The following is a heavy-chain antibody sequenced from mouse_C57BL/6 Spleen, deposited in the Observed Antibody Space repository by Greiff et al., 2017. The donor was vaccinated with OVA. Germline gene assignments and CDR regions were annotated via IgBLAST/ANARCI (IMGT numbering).Heavy chain of an antibody. Sequence: EVKLMESEGGLVQPGSSMKLSCTASGFTFSDYYMAWVRQVPEKGLEWVANINYDGSSTYYLDSLKSRFIISRDNAKNILYLQMSSLKSEDTATYYCARISNYYGSSSDYWGQGTTLTVSS. D-gene: IGHD1-1*01. CDR2: INYDGSST. J-gene: IGHJ2*01. V-gene: IGHV5-16*01. CDR3: ARISNYYGSSSDY. CDR1: GFTFSDYY.